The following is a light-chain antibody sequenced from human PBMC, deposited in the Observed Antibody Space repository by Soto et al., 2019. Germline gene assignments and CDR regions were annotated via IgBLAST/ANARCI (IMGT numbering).Light chain of an antibody. CDR2: TNN. V-gene: IGLV1-47*02. Sequence: QSVLTQPPSASGTPGLRVTISCSGSSSNVGGDYVYWFQQLPGTAPKLLNYTNNRRPSGVPDRFSGSKSGTSASLAISGLRSEDEADYCCAAWDDSLSAWVFGGGTKVTVL. CDR1: SSNVGGDY. J-gene: IGLJ3*02. CDR3: AAWDDSLSAWV.